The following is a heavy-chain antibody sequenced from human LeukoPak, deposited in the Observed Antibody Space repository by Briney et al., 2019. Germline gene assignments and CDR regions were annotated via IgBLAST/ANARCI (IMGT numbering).Heavy chain of an antibody. V-gene: IGHV3-20*04. J-gene: IGHJ3*02. Sequence: GGSPRLSCAASGFTFDDYGMSWVRHAPGQGLELVSGINWNGGITGYADSVKGRFTISRDNAENSLYLQMNSLRAEDTALYYCARDFVGYCSGGSCYHLAFDIWGQGTMVTVSS. CDR1: GFTFDDYG. D-gene: IGHD2-15*01. CDR3: ARDFVGYCSGGSCYHLAFDI. CDR2: INWNGGIT.